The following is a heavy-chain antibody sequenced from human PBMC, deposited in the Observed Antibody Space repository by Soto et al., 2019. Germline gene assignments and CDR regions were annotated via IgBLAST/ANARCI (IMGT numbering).Heavy chain of an antibody. V-gene: IGHV3-30-3*01. CDR3: ASYAGGTRGYSYRYLPYNYGMDV. CDR1: GFTFSSYA. D-gene: IGHD5-18*01. CDR2: ISYDGSNK. J-gene: IGHJ6*01. Sequence: GGSLRLSCAASGFTFSSYAMHWVRQAPGKGLEWVAVISYDGSNKYYADSVKGRFTISRDNSKNTLYLQMNSLRAEDTAVYYCASYAGGTRGYSYRYLPYNYGMDVWGQGTRVAGSS.